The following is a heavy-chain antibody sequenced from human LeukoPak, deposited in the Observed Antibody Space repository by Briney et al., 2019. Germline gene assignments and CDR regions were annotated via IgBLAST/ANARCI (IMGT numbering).Heavy chain of an antibody. Sequence: EASVKVSCKASGYTFTGYYMHWVRQAPGQGLEWMGWINPNSGGTNYAQKFQGRVTMTRDTSISTAYMELSRLRSDDTAVYYCARRDEHMLIAAADIFDYWGQGTLVTVSS. D-gene: IGHD6-13*01. CDR3: ARRDEHMLIAAADIFDY. J-gene: IGHJ4*02. CDR2: INPNSGGT. CDR1: GYTFTGYY. V-gene: IGHV1-2*02.